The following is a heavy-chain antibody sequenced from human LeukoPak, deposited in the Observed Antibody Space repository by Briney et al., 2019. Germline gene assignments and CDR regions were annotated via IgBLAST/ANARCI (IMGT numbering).Heavy chain of an antibody. CDR1: GFIFKDFP. CDR3: TTDEDYGGNWY. J-gene: IGHJ4*02. Sequence: GGSLRLSCAVSGFIFKDFPMTWVRQAPGKGLKWVGRIKSKTDGGTTDYAAPVKGRFTISRDDSKNTLYLQMNSLKTEDTAVYYCTTDEDYGGNWYWGQGTLVTVSS. CDR2: IKSKTDGGTT. D-gene: IGHD4-23*01. V-gene: IGHV3-15*01.